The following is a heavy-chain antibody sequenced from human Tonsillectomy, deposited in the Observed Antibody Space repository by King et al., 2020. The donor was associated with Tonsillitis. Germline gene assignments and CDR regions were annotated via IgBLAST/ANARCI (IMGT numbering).Heavy chain of an antibody. D-gene: IGHD1-14*01. CDR1: GFTFSSYA. CDR2: ISSNGGST. CDR3: VKMVKNQDFDY. J-gene: IGHJ4*02. V-gene: IGHV3-64D*06. Sequence: VQLVESGGGLVQPGGSLRLSCSASGFTFSSYAMHWVRQAPGKGLEYVSGISSNGGSTYYADTVKSRFAISRDNSKNTLYLQTSSLRAEDTAVYFCVKMVKNQDFDYWGQGTLVTVSS.